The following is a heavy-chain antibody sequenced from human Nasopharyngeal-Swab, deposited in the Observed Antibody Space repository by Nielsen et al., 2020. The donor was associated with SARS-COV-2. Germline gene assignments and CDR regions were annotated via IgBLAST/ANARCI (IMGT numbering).Heavy chain of an antibody. CDR2: IFHSGST. D-gene: IGHD5-18*01. V-gene: IGHV4-59*01. CDR1: GGSISSYY. J-gene: IGHJ4*02. CDR3: ARDDTAMATGFDY. Sequence: SETLSLTCTVSGGSISSYYWSWIRQPPGKGLEWIGYIFHSGSTNYNPSLKSRVTISVDTSKNQFSLRLSSVTAADTAVYYCARDDTAMATGFDYWGQGGLVTVSS.